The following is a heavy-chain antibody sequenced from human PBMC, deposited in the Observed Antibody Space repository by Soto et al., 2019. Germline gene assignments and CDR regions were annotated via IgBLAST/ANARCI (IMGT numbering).Heavy chain of an antibody. Sequence: TGGSLRLSCAASGFTFSSYSMNWVRQAPGKGLEWVSSISSSSSYIYYADSVKGRFTISRDNAKNSLYLQMNSLRAEDTAVYYCARDRANYYDSSGYGMDVWGQGTTVTAP. J-gene: IGHJ6*02. CDR2: ISSSSSYI. D-gene: IGHD3-22*01. V-gene: IGHV3-21*01. CDR1: GFTFSSYS. CDR3: ARDRANYYDSSGYGMDV.